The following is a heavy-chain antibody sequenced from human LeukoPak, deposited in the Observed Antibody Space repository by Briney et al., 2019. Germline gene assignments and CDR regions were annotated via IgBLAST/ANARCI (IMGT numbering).Heavy chain of an antibody. CDR2: ISSSSSYI. CDR3: ARYEGVIYGDYLDY. Sequence: GGSLGLSCAASGFTFSSYSMNWVRQAPGKGLEWVSSISSSSSYIYYADSVKGRFTISRDNAKNSLYLQMNSLRAEDTAVYYCARYEGVIYGDYLDYWGQGTLVTVSS. J-gene: IGHJ4*02. D-gene: IGHD4-17*01. V-gene: IGHV3-21*01. CDR1: GFTFSSYS.